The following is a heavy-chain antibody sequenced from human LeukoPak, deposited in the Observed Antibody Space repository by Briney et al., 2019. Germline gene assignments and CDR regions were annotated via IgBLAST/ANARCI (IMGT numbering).Heavy chain of an antibody. V-gene: IGHV4-4*02. D-gene: IGHD7-27*01. Sequence: SETLSLTCVVSGGSISSRNWWSWVRQPPGKGLEWIGYIYHTGSTSYSPSLKSRVTISADTSQNQFSLKLSSVTAADTAVYYCASRKLGNDYWGQGTLVTVSS. CDR2: IYHTGST. J-gene: IGHJ4*02. CDR1: GGSISSRNW. CDR3: ASRKLGNDY.